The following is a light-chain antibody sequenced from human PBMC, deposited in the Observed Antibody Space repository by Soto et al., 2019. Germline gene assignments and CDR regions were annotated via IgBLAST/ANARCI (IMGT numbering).Light chain of an antibody. CDR3: PKLNTWLRT. J-gene: IGKJ2*01. CDR1: QSVTNY. CDR2: DTS. V-gene: IGKV3-11*01. Sequence: EVVLTQSPATLSLSPGERATLSCRASQSVTNYVAWYQQQPGQAPRLLIYDTSQRATGIPARFSGSGSGTDFTITISSLEPGDFAVYYCPKLNTWLRTFGQGTKLEIK.